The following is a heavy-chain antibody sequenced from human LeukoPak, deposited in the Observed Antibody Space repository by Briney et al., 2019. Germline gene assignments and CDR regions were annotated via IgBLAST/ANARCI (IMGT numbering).Heavy chain of an antibody. J-gene: IGHJ4*02. Sequence: SETLSLTCTVSGGSISSSSYSWGWIRQPPGKGLEWIGSIYYSGSTYYNPSLKSRVTISVDTSKNQFSLKLSSVTAADTAVYYCARARGIVVVTALFDYWGQGTLVTVSS. CDR2: IYYSGST. CDR3: ARARGIVVVTALFDY. CDR1: GGSISSSSYS. V-gene: IGHV4-39*07. D-gene: IGHD2-21*02.